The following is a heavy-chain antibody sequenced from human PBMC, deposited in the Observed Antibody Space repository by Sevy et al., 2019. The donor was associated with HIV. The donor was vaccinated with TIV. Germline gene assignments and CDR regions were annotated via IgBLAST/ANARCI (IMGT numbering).Heavy chain of an antibody. D-gene: IGHD5-18*01. CDR1: GFKYEDYA. CDR3: AKDMGIGGYTVRYYYGIDV. V-gene: IGHV3-9*01. CDR2: IPWNSANV. Sequence: GGSLRLSCAGSGFKYEDYAMHCVRQIPGKGLEWVSSIPWNSANVAYADSVKGRFTISRDNAKKSLVLQMNRLRVEDTAFYHCAKDMGIGGYTVRYYYGIDVWGQGTQVTVSS. J-gene: IGHJ6*02.